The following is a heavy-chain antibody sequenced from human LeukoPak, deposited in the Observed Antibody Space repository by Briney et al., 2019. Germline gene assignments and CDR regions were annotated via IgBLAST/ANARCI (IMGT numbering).Heavy chain of an antibody. Sequence: PGGSLILSCAASGFAISANYMTWVRQSPGKGLDWVSLIYSAGSADYADSVKGRFTISKDNSKNTVFLQLNSLRAEDTAMYYCASLYCSRGSCAFDVWGQGTLVTVSS. CDR3: ASLYCSRGSCAFDV. CDR1: GFAISANY. V-gene: IGHV3-66*01. CDR2: IYSAGSA. J-gene: IGHJ5*02. D-gene: IGHD2-15*01.